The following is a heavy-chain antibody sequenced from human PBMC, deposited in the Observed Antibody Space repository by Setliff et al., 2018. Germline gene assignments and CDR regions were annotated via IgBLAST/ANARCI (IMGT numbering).Heavy chain of an antibody. CDR2: IYTNGET. J-gene: IGHJ3*02. D-gene: IGHD2-15*01. CDR3: VLGARDAFDI. V-gene: IGHV4-4*08. Sequence: TSETLSLTCTVSGDSISSFYWSWIRQSPGKGLEWIGYIYTNGETNYNPSLKSRVTILVDTSKNQFSLKLTSATAADTAIYYCVLGARDAFDIWGRGTMVTVSS. CDR1: GDSISSFY.